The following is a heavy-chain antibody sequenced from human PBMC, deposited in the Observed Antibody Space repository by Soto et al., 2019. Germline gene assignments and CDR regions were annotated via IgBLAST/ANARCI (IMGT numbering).Heavy chain of an antibody. CDR1: GGSISSGGYY. J-gene: IGHJ4*02. D-gene: IGHD3-9*01. V-gene: IGHV4-31*03. CDR2: IYYSGST. Sequence: ASETLSLTCTVSGGSISSGGYYWSWIRQHPGKGLEWIGYIYYSGSTYYNPSLKSRVTISVDTSKNQFSLKLSSVTAADTAVYYCARLHILTGAISDYWGQGTLVTVSS. CDR3: ARLHILTGAISDY.